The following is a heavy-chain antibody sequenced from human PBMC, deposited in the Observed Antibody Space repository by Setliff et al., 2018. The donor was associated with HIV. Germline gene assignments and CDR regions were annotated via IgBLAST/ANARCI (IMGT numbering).Heavy chain of an antibody. CDR1: GYTLTSCD. J-gene: IGHJ5*02. D-gene: IGHD1-1*01. Sequence: ASVKVSCKASGYTLTSCDINWVRQATGQGLEWMGWMNPNSGNTGYAQKFQGRITMTRNTSISTAYMELSSLRSEDTAVYYCARKNWNDKGKFDPWGQGTLVTVSS. V-gene: IGHV1-8*01. CDR3: ARKNWNDKGKFDP. CDR2: MNPNSGNT.